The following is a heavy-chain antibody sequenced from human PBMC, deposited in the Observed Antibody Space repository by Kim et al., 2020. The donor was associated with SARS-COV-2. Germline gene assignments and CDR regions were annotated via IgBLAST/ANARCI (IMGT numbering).Heavy chain of an antibody. V-gene: IGHV3-30-3*01. CDR3: ARVPDEWELLTAVDY. CDR2: ISYDGSNK. Sequence: GGSLRLSCAASGFTFSSYAMHWVRQAPGKGLEWVAVISYDGSNKYYADSVKGRFTISRDNSKNTLYLQMNSLRAEDTAVYYCARVPDEWELLTAVDYWG. CDR1: GFTFSSYA. D-gene: IGHD1-26*01. J-gene: IGHJ4*01.